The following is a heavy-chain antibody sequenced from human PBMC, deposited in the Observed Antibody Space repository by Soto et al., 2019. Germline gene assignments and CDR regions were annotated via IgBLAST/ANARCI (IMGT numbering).Heavy chain of an antibody. CDR3: ARHSLALRKNNWFDP. D-gene: IGHD3-3*02. J-gene: IGHJ5*02. CDR2: IFYLGSS. CDR1: GDSINSGDYY. V-gene: IGHV4-39*01. Sequence: SETLSLTCSVSGDSINSGDYYWTWVRQAPGKGLEWVGRIFYLGSSYYNPSLKSRVTMSVDTSKNQFSLRLRSVTAADTALYFCARHSLALRKNNWFDPWGQGIMVTVSS.